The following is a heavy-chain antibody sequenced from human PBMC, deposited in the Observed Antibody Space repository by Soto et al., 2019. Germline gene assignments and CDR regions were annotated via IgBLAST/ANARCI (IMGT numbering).Heavy chain of an antibody. V-gene: IGHV1-2*02. J-gene: IGHJ4*02. Sequence: ASVKVSCKASGYTFTDYYVHWVRQAPGQGLEWMGWINPNSGGTKSAQKFQDRVTMTRDTSISTAYMELSRLRSDDTAVYYCARRKGDYYDSSGYHYYFDYWGQGTLVTVPQ. CDR2: INPNSGGT. D-gene: IGHD3-22*01. CDR1: GYTFTDYY. CDR3: ARRKGDYYDSSGYHYYFDY.